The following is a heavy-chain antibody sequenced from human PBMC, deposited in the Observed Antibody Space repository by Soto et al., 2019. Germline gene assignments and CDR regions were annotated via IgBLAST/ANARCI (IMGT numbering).Heavy chain of an antibody. CDR1: GGSISSYF. J-gene: IGHJ6*04. Sequence: PSETLSLTCTVSGGSISSYFWSWIRQPPGKGLEWIGYIYYSGSTNYNPSLKSRVTISVDTSKNQFSLKVRTVTAADTAVYYCARYGFYSSDVWGKGTTVTVSS. D-gene: IGHD2-15*01. V-gene: IGHV4-59*08. CDR3: ARYGFYSSDV. CDR2: IYYSGST.